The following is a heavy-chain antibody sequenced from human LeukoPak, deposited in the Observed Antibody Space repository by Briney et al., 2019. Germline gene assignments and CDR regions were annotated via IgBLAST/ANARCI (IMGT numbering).Heavy chain of an antibody. D-gene: IGHD3-9*01. CDR1: GFTFSSYS. Sequence: GGSLRLSCAASGFTFSSYSMNWVRQAPGKGLEWVSSISSSSSYIYYADSVKGRFTISRDNATNSLYLQMNSLRAEDMAVYYCARYWIPYRLTGYCLDYWGQGTLVTVSS. J-gene: IGHJ4*02. CDR3: ARYWIPYRLTGYCLDY. CDR2: ISSSSSYI. V-gene: IGHV3-21*01.